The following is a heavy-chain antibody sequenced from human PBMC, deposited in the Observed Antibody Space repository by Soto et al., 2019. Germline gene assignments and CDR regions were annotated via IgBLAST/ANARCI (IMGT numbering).Heavy chain of an antibody. CDR3: ARAPYCSGGSCYPFGY. CDR1: GYTFTGYY. D-gene: IGHD2-15*01. Sequence: SVKGSCKASGYTFTGYYMHWVRQAPVQGLEWMGWINPNSGGTNYAQKFQGWVTMTRDTSISTAYMELSRLRSDDTAVYYCARAPYCSGGSCYPFGYWGQGTLVTVSS. CDR2: INPNSGGT. J-gene: IGHJ4*02. V-gene: IGHV1-2*04.